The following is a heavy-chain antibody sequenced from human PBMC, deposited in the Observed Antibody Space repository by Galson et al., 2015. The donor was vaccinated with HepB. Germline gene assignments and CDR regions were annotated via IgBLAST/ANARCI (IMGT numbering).Heavy chain of an antibody. CDR1: GFSFSNYD. Sequence: SLRLSCAASGFSFSNYDMTWVRQAPGKGLEWVSFISRSSGTYIYYADSLRGRVTISRDNAKNSLYLQMNSLSAEDTAVYYCARVDIDLQYYDTRGAQYYFDIWGQGTLVTVSS. V-gene: IGHV3-21*01. D-gene: IGHD3-22*01. CDR2: ISRSSGTYI. CDR3: ARVDIDLQYYDTRGAQYYFDI. J-gene: IGHJ4*02.